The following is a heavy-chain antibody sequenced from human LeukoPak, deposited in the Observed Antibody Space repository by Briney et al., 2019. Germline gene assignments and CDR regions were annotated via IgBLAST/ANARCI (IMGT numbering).Heavy chain of an antibody. CDR1: GYTFTSYG. CDR3: ARGSGRRPLDV. J-gene: IGHJ6*02. D-gene: IGHD3-10*01. CDR2: ITANNGDT. V-gene: IGHV1-18*01. Sequence: ASVTVSCKGSGYTFTSYGVTWVRQAPGQGLEWMGWITANNGDTTYAQKLQGRVSMTTDTSTRTAYMELRSLRSDDTAVYYCARGSGRRPLDVWGQGTTVTVSS.